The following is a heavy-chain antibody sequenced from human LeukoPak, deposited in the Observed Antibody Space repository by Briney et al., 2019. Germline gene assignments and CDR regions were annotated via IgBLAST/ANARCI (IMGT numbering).Heavy chain of an antibody. CDR2: IIPIFGTA. J-gene: IGHJ5*02. Sequence: SVKVSCKASGGTFSSYAISWVRQAPGQGLEWMGGIIPIFGTANYAQKFQGRVTITADESTSTAYMELSSLRSEDTAVYYCGSSRYYDSSGYYFTDNWFDPWGQGTLVTVSS. CDR3: GSSRYYDSSGYYFTDNWFDP. CDR1: GGTFSSYA. V-gene: IGHV1-69*01. D-gene: IGHD3-22*01.